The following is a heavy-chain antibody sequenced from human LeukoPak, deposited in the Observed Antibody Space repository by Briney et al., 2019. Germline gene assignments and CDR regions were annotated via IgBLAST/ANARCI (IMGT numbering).Heavy chain of an antibody. CDR3: ARDFTVAGTGAFDI. J-gene: IGHJ3*02. CDR2: IYYSGST. Sequence: PSETLSLTCTVSGGSISSYYWSCIRQPPGKGLEWIGYIYYSGSTNYNPSLKSRVTISVDTSKNQFSLKLSSVTAADTAVYYCARDFTVAGTGAFDIWGQGTMVTVSS. CDR1: GGSISSYY. D-gene: IGHD6-19*01. V-gene: IGHV4-59*01.